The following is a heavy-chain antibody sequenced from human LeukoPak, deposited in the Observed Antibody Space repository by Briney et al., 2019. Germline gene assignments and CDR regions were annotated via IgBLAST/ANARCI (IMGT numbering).Heavy chain of an antibody. CDR2: MNQDGSEK. V-gene: IGHV3-7*01. D-gene: IGHD1-26*01. J-gene: IGHJ4*02. Sequence: GGSLRLSCTASGFTFSSYWMSWVRQAPGKGLEWVANMNQDGSEKYYVDSVKGRFTISRDNAKNSLYLQMNNLRAEDTAVYYCARGGELLRPADYWGQGALVTVSS. CDR1: GFTFSSYW. CDR3: ARGGELLRPADY.